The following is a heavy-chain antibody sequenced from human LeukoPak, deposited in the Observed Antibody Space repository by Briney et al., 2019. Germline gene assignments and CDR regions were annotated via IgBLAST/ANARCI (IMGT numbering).Heavy chain of an antibody. Sequence: GGSLRLSCAASGFTFSSYSMNWVRQAPGKGLEWVSSISSSSSYIYYADSVKGRFTISRDNAKNSLYLQMNSLKTEDTAVYYCTRGTGILWWRHDAFDIWGQGTMVTVSS. J-gene: IGHJ3*02. V-gene: IGHV3-21*03. CDR1: GFTFSSYS. D-gene: IGHD2-21*02. CDR2: ISSSSSYI. CDR3: TRGTGILWWRHDAFDI.